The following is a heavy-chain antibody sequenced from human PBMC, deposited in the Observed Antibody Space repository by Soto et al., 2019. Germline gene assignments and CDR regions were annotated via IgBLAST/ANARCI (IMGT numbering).Heavy chain of an antibody. CDR2: ISFDGSTK. J-gene: IGHJ3*02. D-gene: IGHD2-15*01. Sequence: GGSLRLSCAASGFTFSKFGMHWVRHAPGKGLEWLAVISFDGSTKYHADSVKGRFTVSRDNSKNTLYLQMNSLRADDTALYHCARGYCSGGTCYSGAFDIWGQGTMVTVPS. CDR3: ARGYCSGGTCYSGAFDI. CDR1: GFTFSKFG. V-gene: IGHV3-33*05.